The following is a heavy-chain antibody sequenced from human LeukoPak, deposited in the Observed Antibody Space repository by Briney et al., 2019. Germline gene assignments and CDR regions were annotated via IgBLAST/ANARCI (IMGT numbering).Heavy chain of an antibody. J-gene: IGHJ3*02. CDR3: AKDRRGNAPRGAFDI. D-gene: IGHD1-1*01. V-gene: IGHV3-23*01. Sequence: GGSLRLSCAASGFTFSSYSMSWVRQAPGKGLEWVSAISGGGATFYADSVKGRFTISRDNSKNTLYLQMNGQRAEDTAVYYCAKDRRGNAPRGAFDIWGQGTMVTVSS. CDR1: GFTFSSYS. CDR2: ISGGGAT.